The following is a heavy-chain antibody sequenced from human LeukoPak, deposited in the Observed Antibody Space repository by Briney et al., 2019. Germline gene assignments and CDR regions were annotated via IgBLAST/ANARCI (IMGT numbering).Heavy chain of an antibody. CDR1: GFTFSSYA. CDR3: AKGTVGLYYDFWSGYSGVTHGYFDY. Sequence: GRSLRLSCAAPGFTFSSYAMHWVRQAPGKGLEWVAVISYDGSNKYYADSVKGRFTISRDNSKNTLYLQMNSLRAEDTAVYYCAKGTVGLYYDFWSGYSGVTHGYFDYWGQGTLVTVSS. V-gene: IGHV3-30-3*01. J-gene: IGHJ4*02. D-gene: IGHD3-3*01. CDR2: ISYDGSNK.